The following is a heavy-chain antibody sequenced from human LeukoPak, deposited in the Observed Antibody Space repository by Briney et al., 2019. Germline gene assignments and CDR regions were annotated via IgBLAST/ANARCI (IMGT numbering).Heavy chain of an antibody. Sequence: PSETLSLTCTVSGGSISSSSYYWGWIRQPPGKGLEWIGSIYYSGSTYYNPSLKSRVTISVDTSKNQFSLKLSSVTAADTAVYYCARRTRGISQASYYPYYYMDVWGKETTVTVSS. D-gene: IGHD1-14*01. J-gene: IGHJ6*03. CDR3: ARRTRGISQASYYPYYYMDV. CDR2: IYYSGST. CDR1: GGSISSSSYY. V-gene: IGHV4-39*01.